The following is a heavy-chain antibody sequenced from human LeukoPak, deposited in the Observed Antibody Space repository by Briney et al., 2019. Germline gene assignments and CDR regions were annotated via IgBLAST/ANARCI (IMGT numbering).Heavy chain of an antibody. Sequence: PSETLSLTCTVSGGSISSSSYYWGWIRQPPGKGLEWIGYIYYSGSTNYNPSLKSRVTISVDTSKNQFSLKLSSVTAADTAVYYCAATYYYGSGSLNYYYYMDVWGKGTTVTVSS. J-gene: IGHJ6*03. CDR1: GGSISSSSYY. CDR3: AATYYYGSGSLNYYYYMDV. D-gene: IGHD3-10*01. V-gene: IGHV4-61*05. CDR2: IYYSGST.